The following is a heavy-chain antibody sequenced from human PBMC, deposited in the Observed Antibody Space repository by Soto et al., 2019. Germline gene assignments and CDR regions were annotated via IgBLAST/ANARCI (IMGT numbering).Heavy chain of an antibody. J-gene: IGHJ4*02. CDR2: INHSGST. CDR3: ARRYGSGKYYFDF. CDR1: GGSFSGYY. Sequence: SETLSLTCAVYGGSFSGYYWSWIRQPPGKGLEWIGEINHSGSTNYNPSLKSRVTVSVDTSKNQFTLKMSSVTAADTAVYYCARRYGSGKYYFDFWGQGTLVTVSS. D-gene: IGHD3-10*01. V-gene: IGHV4-34*01.